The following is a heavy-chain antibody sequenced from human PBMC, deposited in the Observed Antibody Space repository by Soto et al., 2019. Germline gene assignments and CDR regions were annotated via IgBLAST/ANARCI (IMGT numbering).Heavy chain of an antibody. Sequence: XXVKVSCKASGYTFTSYDINWVRHATGQGLEWMGWMNPNSGNTGYAQKFQGRVTMTRNTSISTAYMELSSLRYEDTAVYYCVVVVPAPLYDAFDIWGQGTMVTVSS. V-gene: IGHV1-8*01. J-gene: IGHJ3*02. D-gene: IGHD2-2*01. CDR2: MNPNSGNT. CDR1: GYTFTSYD. CDR3: VVVVPAPLYDAFDI.